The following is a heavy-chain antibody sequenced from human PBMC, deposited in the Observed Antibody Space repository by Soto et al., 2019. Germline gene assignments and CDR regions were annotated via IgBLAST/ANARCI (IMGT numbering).Heavy chain of an antibody. CDR3: AKGRATYYHDGTGDY. V-gene: IGHV3-23*01. D-gene: IGHD3-22*01. CDR2: ISGSGGST. CDR1: GFTFSSYA. J-gene: IGHJ4*02. Sequence: PGGSLRLSCSASGFTFSSYAMTWVRQAPGKGLEWVSTISGSGGSTYYADSMKGRFTISRDNSKNTLYLQMNSLRAEDTAVYYCAKGRATYYHDGTGDYWGQGTLVTVSS.